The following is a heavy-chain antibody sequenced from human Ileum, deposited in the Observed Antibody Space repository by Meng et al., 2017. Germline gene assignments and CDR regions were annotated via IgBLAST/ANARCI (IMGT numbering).Heavy chain of an antibody. CDR3: ASFQYTMEDY. CDR2: ISYDGSNE. J-gene: IGHJ4*02. D-gene: IGHD3-3*01. Sequence: VELGGCGVQPGRCLGLSCAASGFTFSGYSLHGVRQAPGKGLEWVAVISYDGSNEYYADSVKGRFTISRDSSKSTLYLQMNSLRAEDTAAYYCASFQYTMEDYWGLGTLVTVSS. V-gene: IGHV3-30*04. CDR1: GFTFSGYS.